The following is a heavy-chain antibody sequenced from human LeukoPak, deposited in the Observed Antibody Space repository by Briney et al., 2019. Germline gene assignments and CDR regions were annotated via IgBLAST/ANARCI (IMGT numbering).Heavy chain of an antibody. CDR1: GFTVSSNY. CDR2: IRSKANSYAT. Sequence: GGSLRLSCAPSGFTVSSNYMNWVRQASGKGLEWVGRIRSKANSYATAYAASVKGRFTISRDDSKNTAYLQMNSLKTEDTAVYYCTYYCSGGSCIANDAFDIWGQGTMVTVSS. CDR3: TYYCSGGSCIANDAFDI. D-gene: IGHD2-15*01. J-gene: IGHJ3*02. V-gene: IGHV3-73*01.